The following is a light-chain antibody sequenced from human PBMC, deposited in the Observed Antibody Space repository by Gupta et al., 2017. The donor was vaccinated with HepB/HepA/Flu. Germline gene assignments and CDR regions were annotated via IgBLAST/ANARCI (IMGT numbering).Light chain of an antibody. CDR2: DNH. CDR1: SSNMGNNY. CDR3: ATWDSSLSGWV. J-gene: IGLJ3*02. Sequence: QAVLTHPPSVSAAPVPKVTISCSGSSSNMGNNYVSWYQQLPGTAPKLLIYDNHKRPPGIPDRFSGSKSGTSATLAIXGXQTEEDXDYYCATWDSSLSGWVFGRGTTLTVL. V-gene: IGLV1-51*01.